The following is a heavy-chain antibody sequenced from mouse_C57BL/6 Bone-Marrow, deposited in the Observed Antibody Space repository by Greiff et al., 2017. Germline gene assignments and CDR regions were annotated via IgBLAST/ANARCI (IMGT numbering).Heavy chain of an antibody. CDR2: IYPGSGNT. D-gene: IGHD1-1*01. CDR1: GYTFTDYY. Sequence: VQLQQSGAELVRPGASVKLSCKASGYTFTDYYINWVKQRPGQGLEWIARIYPGSGNTYYNEKFKGKATLTAEKSSSTAYMQLSSLTSEDSAVYFCEREGSTVVATRAMDYWGQGTSVTVSS. V-gene: IGHV1-76*01. J-gene: IGHJ4*01. CDR3: EREGSTVVATRAMDY.